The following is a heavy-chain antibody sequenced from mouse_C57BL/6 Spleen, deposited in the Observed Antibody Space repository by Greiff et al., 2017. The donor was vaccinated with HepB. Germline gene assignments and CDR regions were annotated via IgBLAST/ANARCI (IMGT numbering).Heavy chain of an antibody. V-gene: IGHV2-9*01. D-gene: IGHD1-1*01. CDR1: GFSLTSYG. CDR3: AKRDYGSSYASWFAY. Sequence: VKVVESGPGLVAPSQRLSITCTVSGFSLTSYGVDWVRQPPGKGLEWLGVIWGGGSTNYNSALMSRLSISKDNSKSQVFLKMNSLQTDDTAMYYCAKRDYGSSYASWFAYWGQGTLVTVSA. J-gene: IGHJ3*01. CDR2: IWGGGST.